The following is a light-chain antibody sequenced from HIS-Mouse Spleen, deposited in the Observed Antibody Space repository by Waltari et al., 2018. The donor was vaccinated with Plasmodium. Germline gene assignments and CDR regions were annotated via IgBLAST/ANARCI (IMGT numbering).Light chain of an antibody. Sequence: SALTQPASVSGSPGQSITTPCTGTSSDGGGYNYVSWYQQHPGKPPKLMIYDVSNRPSGVSNRFSGSKSGNTASLTISGLQAEDEADYYCSSYTSSSTRVFGGGTKLTVL. CDR1: SSDGGGYNY. J-gene: IGLJ3*02. V-gene: IGLV2-14*03. CDR3: SSYTSSSTRV. CDR2: DVS.